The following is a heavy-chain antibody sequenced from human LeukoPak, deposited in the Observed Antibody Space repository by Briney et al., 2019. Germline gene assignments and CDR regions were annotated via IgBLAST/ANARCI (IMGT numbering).Heavy chain of an antibody. V-gene: IGHV4-31*03. CDR1: GGSISSGGYS. J-gene: IGHJ5*02. CDR3: ARFVYQWLGRDWFDP. Sequence: SQTLSFTCTVSGGSISSGGYSWSWIRQHPGKGLEWIGYIYYSGSTYYNPSLKSRVTISVDTSKNQFSLKLSSVTAADTAVYYCARFVYQWLGRDWFDPWGQGTLVTVSS. D-gene: IGHD6-19*01. CDR2: IYYSGST.